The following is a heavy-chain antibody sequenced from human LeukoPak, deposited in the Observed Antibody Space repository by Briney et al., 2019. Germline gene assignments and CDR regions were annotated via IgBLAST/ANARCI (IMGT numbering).Heavy chain of an antibody. V-gene: IGHV1-2*06. CDR3: ARGYYYDSSAPFDI. D-gene: IGHD3-22*01. Sequence: GASVKVSCKASGYTFTGYYMHWVRQAPGQGLEWMGRINPNSGGTNYAQKFQGRVTMTRDTSISTAYMELSRLRSDDTAVYYCARGYYYDSSAPFDIWGQGTMVTVSS. CDR1: GYTFTGYY. J-gene: IGHJ3*02. CDR2: INPNSGGT.